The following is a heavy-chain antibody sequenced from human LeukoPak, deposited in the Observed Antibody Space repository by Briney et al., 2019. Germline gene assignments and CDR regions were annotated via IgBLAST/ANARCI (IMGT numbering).Heavy chain of an antibody. Sequence: ASVKVSCKASGYTFTGYYMHWVRQAPGQGLEWMGWINPNSGGTNYAQKFQGRVTMTRDTTISTAYMELSRLRSDDTAVYYCARAGDFWSGSGGAYMDVWGKGTTVTVSS. D-gene: IGHD3-3*01. CDR3: ARAGDFWSGSGGAYMDV. J-gene: IGHJ6*03. V-gene: IGHV1-2*02. CDR1: GYTFTGYY. CDR2: INPNSGGT.